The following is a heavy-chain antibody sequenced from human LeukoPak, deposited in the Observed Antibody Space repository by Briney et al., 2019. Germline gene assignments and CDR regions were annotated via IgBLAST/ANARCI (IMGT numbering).Heavy chain of an antibody. Sequence: GGSLRLSCAASGFSFSDYYMSWIRQAPGKGLEWLSYLSSDSNAMHYADSVMGRFTISRDNAKNSLYLQMNSLRAEDTAVYYCATYYYDTSGYPAFDYWGQGTLVTVSS. V-gene: IGHV3-11*04. CDR2: LSSDSNAM. D-gene: IGHD3-22*01. CDR1: GFSFSDYY. J-gene: IGHJ4*02. CDR3: ATYYYDTSGYPAFDY.